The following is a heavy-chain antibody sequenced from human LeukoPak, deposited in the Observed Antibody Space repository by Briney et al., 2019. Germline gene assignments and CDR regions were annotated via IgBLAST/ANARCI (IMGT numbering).Heavy chain of an antibody. Sequence: PGGSLRLSCAASGFTFSSYSMNWVRQAPGKGLEWVSSISSSSSYIYYADSVKGRFTISRDNAKNSLYLQMNSLRAEDTAVYYCARGGLLWFGELFPSTDYWGQGTLVTVPS. D-gene: IGHD3-10*01. J-gene: IGHJ4*02. V-gene: IGHV3-21*01. CDR3: ARGGLLWFGELFPSTDY. CDR2: ISSSSSYI. CDR1: GFTFSSYS.